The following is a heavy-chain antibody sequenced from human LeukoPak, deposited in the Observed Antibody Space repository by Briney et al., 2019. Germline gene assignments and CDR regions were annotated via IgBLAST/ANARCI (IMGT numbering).Heavy chain of an antibody. Sequence: SETLSLTCAVYGGSFSGYYWSWIRQPPGKGLEWIGEINHSGSTNYNPSLKSRVTISVDTSKNQFSLKLSSVTAADTAVYYCARHLKLRYFDWLFYYYYYYMDVWGKGTTVTISS. D-gene: IGHD3-9*01. CDR1: GGSFSGYY. CDR3: ARHLKLRYFDWLFYYYYYYMDV. J-gene: IGHJ6*03. CDR2: INHSGST. V-gene: IGHV4-34*01.